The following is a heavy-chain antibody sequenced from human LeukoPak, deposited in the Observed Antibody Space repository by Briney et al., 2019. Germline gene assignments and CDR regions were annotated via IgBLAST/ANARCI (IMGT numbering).Heavy chain of an antibody. Sequence: SETLSLTCTVSGVSITSHYWSWIRQPPGEGLDWIGYIYYTGSNNYNPSLESRVAISVDTSKNQFSLKVNSVTAADTAVYYCAGGHDYYDDSGYYDFDYWGQGTLVTVSS. V-gene: IGHV4-59*11. CDR3: AGGHDYYDDSGYYDFDY. CDR2: IYYTGSN. CDR1: GVSITSHY. D-gene: IGHD3-22*01. J-gene: IGHJ4*02.